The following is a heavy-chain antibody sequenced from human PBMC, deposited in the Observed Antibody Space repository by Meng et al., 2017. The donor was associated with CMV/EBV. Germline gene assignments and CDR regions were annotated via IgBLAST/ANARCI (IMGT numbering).Heavy chain of an antibody. J-gene: IGHJ6*02. CDR2: INSDGSST. CDR1: GFTFSSYW. D-gene: IGHD2-8*02. V-gene: IGHV3-74*01. Sequence: GGSLRLSCAASGFTFSSYWMHWVRQAPGKGLVWVSRINSDGSSTSYADSVKGRFTISRDNAKNTLYLQMNSLRAEDTAVYYCAIPTGGRGYYYGMDVWGQGTTVTVSS. CDR3: AIPTGGRGYYYGMDV.